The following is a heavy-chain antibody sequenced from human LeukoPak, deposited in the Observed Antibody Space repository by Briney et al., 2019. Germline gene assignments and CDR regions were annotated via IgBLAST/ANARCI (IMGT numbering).Heavy chain of an antibody. V-gene: IGHV3-33*01. D-gene: IGHD4-11*01. Sequence: WVRQAPGXGREWVGVMFSEDNTQHYADSVKGRFTISKDSSKNTLYLQMNSLIAEDTAVYYCAMDLRRTTFDYWGQGTLVTVSS. CDR2: MFSEDNTQ. CDR3: AMDLRRTTFDY. J-gene: IGHJ4*02.